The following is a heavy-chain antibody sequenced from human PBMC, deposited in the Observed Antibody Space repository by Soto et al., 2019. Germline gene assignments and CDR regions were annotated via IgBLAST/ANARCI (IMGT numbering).Heavy chain of an antibody. V-gene: IGHV4-39*01. CDR2: IYYSGST. D-gene: IGHD3-22*01. CDR3: ARLRAFYYDGGDPGLLDF. J-gene: IGHJ4*02. CDR1: GGSISSSSYY. Sequence: SETLSLTCTVSGGSISSSSYYWGWIRQPPGKGLEWIGGIYYSGSTYYNPSLKSRVTISVDTSKIQFSLKLTSVTAADTAVYYCARLRAFYYDGGDPGLLDFRAQGSLVPFSS.